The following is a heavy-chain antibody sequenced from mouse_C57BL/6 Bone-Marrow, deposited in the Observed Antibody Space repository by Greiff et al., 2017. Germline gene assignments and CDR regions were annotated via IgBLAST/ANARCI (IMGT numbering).Heavy chain of an antibody. Sequence: VQLQQPGPELVKPGASVKMSCKASGYTFTSYWITWVKQRPGQGLEWIGDIYPGSGSTNYNEKFKSKATLTVDTSSSTAYMQLSSLTPEDSAVYYCARPYYSNYWYFDVWGTGTTVTVSS. CDR1: GYTFTSYW. CDR3: ARPYYSNYWYFDV. V-gene: IGHV1-55*01. D-gene: IGHD2-5*01. CDR2: IYPGSGST. J-gene: IGHJ1*03.